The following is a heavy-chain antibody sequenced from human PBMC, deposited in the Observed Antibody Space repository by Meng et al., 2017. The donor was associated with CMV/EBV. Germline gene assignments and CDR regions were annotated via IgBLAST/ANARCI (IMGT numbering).Heavy chain of an antibody. Sequence: GESLKISCAASGFNFSTYGMHWVRQAPGKGLEWEALIRFDGSNNYYAESVKGRFTISRDNYKNTLYLQMNTLRAEDTAMYYCAKDRTIMIFGAIDNWGQGTLVTVSS. D-gene: IGHD3/OR15-3a*01. CDR2: IRFDGSNN. CDR3: AKDRTIMIFGAIDN. J-gene: IGHJ4*02. CDR1: GFNFSTYG. V-gene: IGHV3-30*02.